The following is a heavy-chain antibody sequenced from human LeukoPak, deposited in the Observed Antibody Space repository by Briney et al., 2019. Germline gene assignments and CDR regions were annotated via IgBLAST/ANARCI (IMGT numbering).Heavy chain of an antibody. CDR1: GFTLSPFSNAW. CDR2: IKSKSDGGTT. D-gene: IGHD5-12*01. CDR3: TQGVAKAYS. J-gene: IGHJ4*02. Sequence: PGGSLRLSCAASGFTLSPFSNAWMSWVRQAPGKGLEWVGRIKSKSDGGTTDFAAPVKGRFTMSRDDSENTVSLQMNSLKIEDTAVYSCTQGVAKAYSWGQGTLVTVSS. V-gene: IGHV3-15*01.